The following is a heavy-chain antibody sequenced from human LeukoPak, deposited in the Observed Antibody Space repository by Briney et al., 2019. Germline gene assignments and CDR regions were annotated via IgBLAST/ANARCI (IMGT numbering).Heavy chain of an antibody. CDR1: GGSISSGSYY. CDR2: IYTSGST. Sequence: PSETLSLTCTVSGGSISSGSYYWSWIRQPAGKGLGWIGRIYTSGSTNYNPSLKSRVTISVDTSKNQFSLKLSSVTAADTAVYYCARDQELLWFGELLSDNWFDPRGQGTLVTVSS. CDR3: ARDQELLWFGELLSDNWFDP. V-gene: IGHV4-61*02. D-gene: IGHD3-10*01. J-gene: IGHJ5*02.